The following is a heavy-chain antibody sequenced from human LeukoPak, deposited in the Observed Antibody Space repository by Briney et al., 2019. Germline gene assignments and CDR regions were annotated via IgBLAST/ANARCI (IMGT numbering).Heavy chain of an antibody. V-gene: IGHV3-21*01. D-gene: IGHD4-17*01. Sequence: PGGSLRLSCAASGFTFSSYSMNWVRQAPGKGLEWVSSISSSSSYIYYADSVKGRFTISRDNAKNTLYLQMNSLRAEDTAVYYCARARGLGYGDDVRWFDPWGQGTLVTVSS. CDR3: ARARGLGYGDDVRWFDP. CDR1: GFTFSSYS. J-gene: IGHJ5*02. CDR2: ISSSSSYI.